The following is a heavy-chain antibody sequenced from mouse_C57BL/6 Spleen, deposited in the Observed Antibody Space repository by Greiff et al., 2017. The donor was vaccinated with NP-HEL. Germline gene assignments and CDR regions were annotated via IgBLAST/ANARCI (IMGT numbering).Heavy chain of an antibody. CDR3: TRTDYGSSYKAY. D-gene: IGHD1-1*01. V-gene: IGHV1-15*01. CDR1: GYTFTDYE. Sequence: VQLQQSGAELVRPGASVTLSCKASGYTFTDYEMHWVKQTPVHGLEWIGAIDPETGGTAYNQKFKGKAILTADKSSSTAYMELRSLTSEDSAVYYCTRTDYGSSYKAYWGQGTLVTVSA. CDR2: IDPETGGT. J-gene: IGHJ3*01.